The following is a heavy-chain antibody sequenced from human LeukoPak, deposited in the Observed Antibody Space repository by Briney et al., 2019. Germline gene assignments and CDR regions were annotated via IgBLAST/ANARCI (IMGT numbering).Heavy chain of an antibody. CDR3: ATSGGAV. V-gene: IGHV3-30*02. CDR2: IRYDGSNK. J-gene: IGHJ6*04. D-gene: IGHD3-10*01. CDR1: GFTFSSYG. Sequence: PGGSLRLSCAASGFTFSSYGMHWVRQAPGKGLEWVAFIRYDGSNKYYADSVKGRFTISRDNAKNSLYLQMNSLRVEDTAVYYCATSGGAVWGKGTTVTVSS.